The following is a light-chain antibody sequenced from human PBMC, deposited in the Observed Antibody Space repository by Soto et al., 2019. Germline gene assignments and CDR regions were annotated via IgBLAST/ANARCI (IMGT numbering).Light chain of an antibody. V-gene: IGKV1-5*01. CDR2: DAS. CDR1: QSISRW. J-gene: IGKJ1*01. CDR3: QQYNSLWT. Sequence: DIQMTQSPSTLSASVGDRVTITCRASQSISRWFAWYQQKPGKAPQLLIYDASTLESGVPSRFSGSGSGTEFTLTISSLQPGDFATYYCQQYNSLWTFGQGTKVEIK.